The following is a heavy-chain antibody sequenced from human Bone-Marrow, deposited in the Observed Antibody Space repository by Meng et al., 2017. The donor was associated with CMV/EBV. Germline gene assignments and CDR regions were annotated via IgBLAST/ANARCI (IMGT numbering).Heavy chain of an antibody. J-gene: IGHJ5*02. CDR2: ISYDGSNK. V-gene: IGHV3-30-3*01. D-gene: IGHD2-2*01. Sequence: GGSLRLSCAASGFTFSSYAMHWVRQAPGKGLEWVAVISYDGSNKYYADSVKGRFTISRDNSKNTLYLQMNSLRAEDTAVYYCARDWGCSSTSCYWTRWFDPWGQGTLVTVSS. CDR1: GFTFSSYA. CDR3: ARDWGCSSTSCYWTRWFDP.